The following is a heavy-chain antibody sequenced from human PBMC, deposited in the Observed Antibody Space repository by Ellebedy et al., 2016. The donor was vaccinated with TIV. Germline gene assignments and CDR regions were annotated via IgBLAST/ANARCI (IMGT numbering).Heavy chain of an antibody. CDR3: ARVLRATSGMDV. J-gene: IGHJ6*02. CDR2: INPDSGVT. Sequence: ASVQVSCKASGGTYAISWLRQAPGQGLEWMGWINPDSGVTNFPQKFQGRVTMTRDTSVNTAYMELSRLQSDDTAVYYCARVLRATSGMDVWGQGTTVTVSS. D-gene: IGHD4/OR15-4a*01. CDR1: GGTYA. V-gene: IGHV1-2*02.